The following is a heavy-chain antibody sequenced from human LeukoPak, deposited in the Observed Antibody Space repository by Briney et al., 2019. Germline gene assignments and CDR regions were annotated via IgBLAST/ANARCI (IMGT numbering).Heavy chain of an antibody. CDR3: ATYYDILTGPFDY. D-gene: IGHD3-9*01. J-gene: IGHJ4*02. Sequence: SVKVSCKASGGTFSSYAISWVRQAPGHGLEWMGGIIPIFGTANYAQKFQGRVTITADESTSTAYMELSSLRSEDTAVYYCATYYDILTGPFDYWGQGTLVTVSS. CDR2: IIPIFGTA. V-gene: IGHV1-69*13. CDR1: GGTFSSYA.